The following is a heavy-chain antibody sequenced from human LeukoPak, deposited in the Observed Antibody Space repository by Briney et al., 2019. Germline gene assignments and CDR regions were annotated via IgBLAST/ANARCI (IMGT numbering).Heavy chain of an antibody. CDR1: GGSISSSSYY. J-gene: IGHJ4*02. D-gene: IGHD6-19*01. V-gene: IGHV4-39*07. Sequence: PSETLSLTCTVSGGSISSSSYYWGWIRQPPGTGLEWIGSIYYSGSTYYNPSLKSRVTISVDTSKNQFSLKLSSVTAADTAVYYCARDWGREQWLLDYWGQGTLVTVSS. CDR2: IYYSGST. CDR3: ARDWGREQWLLDY.